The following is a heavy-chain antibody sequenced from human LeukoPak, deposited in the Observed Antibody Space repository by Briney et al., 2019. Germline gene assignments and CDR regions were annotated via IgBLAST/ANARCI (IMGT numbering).Heavy chain of an antibody. CDR2: IYTTGTT. CDR1: GGSIRSYY. CDR3: ARQGYTAAYYFLNF. Sequence: SETLSLTCDVSGGSIRSYYWGWVRQPAGKGLEWIGRIYTTGTTNFNPSLKSRLTMSVDTSKNQFSLNLTSVTAADTAVYFCARQGYTAAYYFLNFWSPGTLVTVSS. D-gene: IGHD2/OR15-2a*01. J-gene: IGHJ4*02. V-gene: IGHV4-4*07.